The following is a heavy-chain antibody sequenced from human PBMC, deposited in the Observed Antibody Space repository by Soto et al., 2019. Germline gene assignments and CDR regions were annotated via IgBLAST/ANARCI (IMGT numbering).Heavy chain of an antibody. Sequence: QVQLVQSGDEVRKPGSSVKVSCKASGYIFVNYGIAWVRQARGQGLSGMGWISPYSGNTHYASKFQGRITMTTDTTPRTAYMELGSMTSDDTAVYYCAMVNNYVTPTPQDVWGQGTTVTVSS. V-gene: IGHV1-18*01. J-gene: IGHJ6*02. CDR1: GYIFVNYG. CDR3: AMVNNYVTPTPQDV. D-gene: IGHD4-4*01. CDR2: ISPYSGNT.